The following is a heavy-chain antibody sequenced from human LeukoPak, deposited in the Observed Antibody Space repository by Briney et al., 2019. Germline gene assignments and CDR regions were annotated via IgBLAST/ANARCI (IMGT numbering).Heavy chain of an antibody. Sequence: ASVKVSCKASGYTFTSYGISWVRQAPGQGLEWMGWISAYNGNTNYAQKFQGRVTITRNTSISTAYMELSSLRSEDTAVYYCARGMRRYCSSTSCQYYFDYWGQGTLVTVSS. CDR3: ARGMRRYCSSTSCQYYFDY. CDR2: ISAYNGNT. V-gene: IGHV1-8*03. D-gene: IGHD2-2*01. CDR1: GYTFTSYG. J-gene: IGHJ4*02.